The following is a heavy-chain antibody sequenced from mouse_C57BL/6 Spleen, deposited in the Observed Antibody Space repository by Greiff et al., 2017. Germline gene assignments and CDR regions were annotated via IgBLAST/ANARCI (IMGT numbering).Heavy chain of an antibody. CDR3: ARSLYDGYSFDY. D-gene: IGHD2-3*01. CDR1: GYTFTDYY. CDR2: INPNNGST. Sequence: EVQLQQSGPELVKPGASVKISCKASGYTFTDYYMNWVKQSHGKSLEWIGVINPNNGSTSYNQKFKGKATLTVDKSSSTAYMELRSLTSEDSAVYYCARSLYDGYSFDYWGQGTTLTVSS. V-gene: IGHV1-26*01. J-gene: IGHJ2*01.